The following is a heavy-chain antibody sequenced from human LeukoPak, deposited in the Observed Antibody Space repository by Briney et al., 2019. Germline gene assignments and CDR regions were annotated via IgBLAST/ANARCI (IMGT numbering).Heavy chain of an antibody. Sequence: GGSLRLSCAASGFTFSSYEMNWVRQAPGKGLEWVSLISWDGGGTYYADTVKGRFTISRDNSKNSLYLQMNSLRAEDTALYYCAKDMAAYYYASGNIDYWGQGTLVTVSS. CDR1: GFTFSSYE. CDR2: ISWDGGGT. CDR3: AKDMAAYYYASGNIDY. V-gene: IGHV3-43D*03. J-gene: IGHJ4*02. D-gene: IGHD3-10*01.